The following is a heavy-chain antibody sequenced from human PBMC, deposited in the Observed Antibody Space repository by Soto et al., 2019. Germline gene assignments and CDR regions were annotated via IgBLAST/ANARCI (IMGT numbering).Heavy chain of an antibody. V-gene: IGHV4-59*01. D-gene: IGHD3-3*01. CDR2: IYYSGST. CDR3: ARERGEEPHDFWSGYPAAFDP. Sequence: PSETLSLTCTVSGGSISSYYWSWIRQPPGKGLEWIGHIYYSGSTNYNPSLKSRVTISVDTSKNQFSLKLSSVTAADTAVYYCARERGEEPHDFWSGYPAAFDPWGQGTLVTVSS. CDR1: GGSISSYY. J-gene: IGHJ5*02.